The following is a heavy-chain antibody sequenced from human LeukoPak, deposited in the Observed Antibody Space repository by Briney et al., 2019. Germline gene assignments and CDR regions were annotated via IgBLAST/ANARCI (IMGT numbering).Heavy chain of an antibody. Sequence: GSLRLSFAASGFTFSSYAMSWVRQAPGKGLEWVSAISGSGGSTYYADSVKGRFTISRDNSKNTLYLQMNSLRAEDTAVYYCAKDVGQVVVVANFDYWGQGTLVTVSS. V-gene: IGHV3-23*01. CDR1: GFTFSSYA. CDR3: AKDVGQVVVVANFDY. D-gene: IGHD2-15*01. J-gene: IGHJ4*02. CDR2: ISGSGGST.